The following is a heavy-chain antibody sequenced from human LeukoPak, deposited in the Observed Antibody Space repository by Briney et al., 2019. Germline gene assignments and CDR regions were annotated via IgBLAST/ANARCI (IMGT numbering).Heavy chain of an antibody. D-gene: IGHD2-2*01. Sequence: PSETLSLTCTVSGGSISLYYWNWIRQPPGKGLEWIGSIYHSGSTYYNPSLKSRVTISVDTSKNQFSLKLSSVTAADTAVYYCARDPSTSCCFDYWGQGTLVTVSS. V-gene: IGHV4-38-2*02. CDR1: GGSISLYY. CDR2: IYHSGST. J-gene: IGHJ4*02. CDR3: ARDPSTSCCFDY.